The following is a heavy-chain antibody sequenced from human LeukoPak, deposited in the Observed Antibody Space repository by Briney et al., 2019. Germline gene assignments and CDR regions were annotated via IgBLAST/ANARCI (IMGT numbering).Heavy chain of an antibody. J-gene: IGHJ4*02. CDR3: ATLGVDSVYDKHYFDY. D-gene: IGHD5/OR15-5a*01. Sequence: SETLSLTCTVSGGSISSSSYYWGWIRQPPGKGLEWIGSIYYSGSTYYNPSLKSRVTISVDTSKNQFSLKLSSVTAADTAVYYCATLGVDSVYDKHYFDYWGQGTLVTVSS. V-gene: IGHV4-39*01. CDR1: GGSISSSSYY. CDR2: IYYSGST.